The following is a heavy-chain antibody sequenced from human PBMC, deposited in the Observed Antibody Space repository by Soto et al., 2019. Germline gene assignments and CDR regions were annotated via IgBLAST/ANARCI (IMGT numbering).Heavy chain of an antibody. J-gene: IGHJ5*02. CDR1: GFTFSSYA. Sequence: QVQLVESGGGVVQPGRSLRLSCAASGFTFSSYAMHWVRQAPGKGLEWVAVISYDGSNKYYADSVKGRFTISRDNSKNTLYLQMNSLGAEDTAVYYCARDPTIFREEGQNERLPNWFDPWGQGTLVTVSS. CDR3: ARDPTIFREEGQNERLPNWFDP. CDR2: ISYDGSNK. D-gene: IGHD3-3*01. V-gene: IGHV3-30-3*01.